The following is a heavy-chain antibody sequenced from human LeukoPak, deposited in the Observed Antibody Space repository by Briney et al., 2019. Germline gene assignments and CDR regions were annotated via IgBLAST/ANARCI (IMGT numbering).Heavy chain of an antibody. CDR3: AKSSSGGWYLLGDAFDI. CDR2: ISYAGSDK. Sequence: GGSLILSCAASGFTFSSHGIHWVRQAPGKGLEWVAVISYAGSDKYYADSVKGRFTISRDNSKNTLYLQMNSLRAEDTAVYYCAKSSSGGWYLLGDAFDIWGQGTLVTVSS. CDR1: GFTFSSHG. J-gene: IGHJ3*02. D-gene: IGHD6-19*01. V-gene: IGHV3-30*18.